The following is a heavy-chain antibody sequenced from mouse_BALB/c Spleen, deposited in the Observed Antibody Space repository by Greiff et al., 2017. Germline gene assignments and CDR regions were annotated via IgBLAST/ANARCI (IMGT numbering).Heavy chain of an antibody. Sequence: VQLQQSGAELARPGASVKLSCKASGYTFTSYWMQWVKQRPGQGLEWIGAIYPGDGDTRYTQKFKGKATLTADKSSSTAYMQLSSLASEDSAVYYCARSGGSSPAWFAYWGQGTLVTVSA. CDR1: GYTFTSYW. CDR2: IYPGDGDT. J-gene: IGHJ3*01. D-gene: IGHD1-1*01. V-gene: IGHV1-87*01. CDR3: ARSGGSSPAWFAY.